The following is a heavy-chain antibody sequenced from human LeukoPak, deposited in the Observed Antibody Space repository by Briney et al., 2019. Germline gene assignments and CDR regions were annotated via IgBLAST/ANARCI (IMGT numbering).Heavy chain of an antibody. CDR2: IKQDGSEK. V-gene: IGHV3-7*03. D-gene: IGHD2-15*01. CDR1: GFTFSSHW. Sequence: WGSLRLSCAASGFTFSSHWMSWVRQAPGKGLEWVANIKQDGSEKYYVDSVKGRFTISRDNAKNSLYLQMNSLRAEDTAVYYCASPYCSGVSCYHFDYWGQGTLVTVSS. J-gene: IGHJ4*02. CDR3: ASPYCSGVSCYHFDY.